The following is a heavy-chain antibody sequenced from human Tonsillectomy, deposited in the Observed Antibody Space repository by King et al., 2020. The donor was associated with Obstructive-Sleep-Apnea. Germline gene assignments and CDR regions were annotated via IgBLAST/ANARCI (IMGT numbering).Heavy chain of an antibody. CDR1: GFTFSSYG. V-gene: IGHV3-30*18. CDR3: AKDRWFNQGSGRYVDY. J-gene: IGHJ4*02. CDR2: ISYHGSNQ. Sequence: VQLVESGGGVVQPGRSLRLSCAASGFTFSSYGMHWVRQAPGTGLEWVAVISYHGSNQYYADSVKGRFTISRDNSKNTLYLQMNSLRAEDTAVYYCAKDRWFNQGSGRYVDYWGQGTLVTVSS. D-gene: IGHD3-10*01.